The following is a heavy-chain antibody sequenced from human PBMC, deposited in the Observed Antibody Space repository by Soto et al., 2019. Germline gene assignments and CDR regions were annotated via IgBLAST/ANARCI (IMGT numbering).Heavy chain of an antibody. J-gene: IGHJ4*02. CDR2: ISGSGGGT. V-gene: IGHV3-23*01. D-gene: IGHD1-26*01. CDR3: ARRGSGSYFDY. CDR1: GFTFSSYA. Sequence: GGSLRLSCAASGFTFSSYAMSWVRQAPGKGLEWVSVISGSGGGTYYADSVKGRFTISRDNSKNTLYLQMNSLRAEDTAVYYCARRGSGSYFDYWGQGTLVTVSS.